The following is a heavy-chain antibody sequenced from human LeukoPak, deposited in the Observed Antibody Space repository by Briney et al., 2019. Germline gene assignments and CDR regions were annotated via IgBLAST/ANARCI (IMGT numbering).Heavy chain of an antibody. V-gene: IGHV4-59*01. D-gene: IGHD6-19*01. CDR1: GGSFSGYY. Sequence: SETLSLTCAVYGGSFSGYYWSWIRQPPGKGLEWIGYIYYSGSTNYNPSLKSRVTISVDTSKNQFSLKLSSVTAADTAVYYCARGRSSGWFVYRGQGTLVTVSS. CDR3: ARGRSSGWFVY. CDR2: IYYSGST. J-gene: IGHJ4*02.